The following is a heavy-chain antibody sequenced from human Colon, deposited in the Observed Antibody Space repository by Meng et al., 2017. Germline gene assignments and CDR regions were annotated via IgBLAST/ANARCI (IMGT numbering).Heavy chain of an antibody. Sequence: HRHEAGPGLVYACKPRRPCRAAACFFIRCSFFYRGWLRQTPGEGLEWIGSIFHSGTTPYTPSLSSILTISVEAPKNQFYLRLNSMTAADTAVYYCARRDGSNKLYYWGQGTLVTVSS. CDR1: CFFIRCSFFY. D-gene: IGHD5-24*01. J-gene: IGHJ4*02. CDR2: IFHSGTT. V-gene: IGHV4-38-2*01. CDR3: ARRDGSNKLYY.